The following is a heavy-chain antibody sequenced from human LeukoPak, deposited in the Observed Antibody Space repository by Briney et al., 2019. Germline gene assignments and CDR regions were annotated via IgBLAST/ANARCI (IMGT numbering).Heavy chain of an antibody. CDR2: IKQDGTEK. D-gene: IGHD3-10*01. Sequence: GGSLRLSCAASGFTFSRYWMTWVRQAPGKGLEWVANIKQDGTEKYYVDSVKGRFTISRDNAKNSLYLHMNSLRAEDMGVYYCARGDDESLDHWGQGTLVTVSS. CDR3: ARGDDESLDH. J-gene: IGHJ4*02. V-gene: IGHV3-7*02. CDR1: GFTFSRYW.